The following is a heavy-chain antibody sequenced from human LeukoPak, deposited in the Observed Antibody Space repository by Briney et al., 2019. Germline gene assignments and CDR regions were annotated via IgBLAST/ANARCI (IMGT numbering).Heavy chain of an antibody. CDR2: IVANGDT. CDR1: GFNFGNNG. CDR3: AKDRTVGASYWYFDL. J-gene: IGHJ2*01. D-gene: IGHD1-26*01. V-gene: IGHV3-23*01. Sequence: GGSLRLSCTASGFNFGNNGVTWVRQNPRKGLEWVSAIVANGDTSTADPVKGRFSTFRDISRNTLFLHMNTLRAEGTAIYYCAKDRTVGASYWYFDLWGRGTLVTVSS.